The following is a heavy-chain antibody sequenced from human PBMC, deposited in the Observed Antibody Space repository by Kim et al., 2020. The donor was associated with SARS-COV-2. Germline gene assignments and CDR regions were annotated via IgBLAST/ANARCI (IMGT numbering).Heavy chain of an antibody. Sequence: SETLSLTCAVSGGSISSSNWWSWVRQPPGKGLEWIGEIYHSGSTNYNPSLKSRVTISVDKSKNQFSLKLSSVTAADTAVYYCARVPSGYSSGWYDSWGQGTLVTVSS. D-gene: IGHD6-19*01. V-gene: IGHV4-4*02. CDR2: IYHSGST. J-gene: IGHJ5*01. CDR3: ARVPSGYSSGWYDS. CDR1: GGSISSSNW.